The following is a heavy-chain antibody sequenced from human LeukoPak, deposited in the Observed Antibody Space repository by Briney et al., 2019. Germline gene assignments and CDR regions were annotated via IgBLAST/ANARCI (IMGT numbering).Heavy chain of an antibody. CDR1: GFTFSSYW. CDR2: INWNGGRT. J-gene: IGHJ4*02. D-gene: IGHD3-22*01. V-gene: IGHV3-20*04. CDR3: ARNFGGGDSSGPYY. Sequence: PGGSLRLSCAASGFTFSSYWMSWVRQAPGKGLEWVSGINWNGGRTGYADSMKGRFIISRDNAKNSLYLQVNNLRAEDTALYYCARNFGGGDSSGPYYWGQGTLVTVSS.